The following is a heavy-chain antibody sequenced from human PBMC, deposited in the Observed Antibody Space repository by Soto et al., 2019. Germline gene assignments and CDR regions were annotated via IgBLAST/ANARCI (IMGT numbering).Heavy chain of an antibody. J-gene: IGHJ4*02. CDR2: IAVGSGYT. CDR3: AADATARQQMVPSDY. D-gene: IGHD2-8*01. V-gene: IGHV1-58*01. Sequence: SVKVSCKASGFTFTSSAFQWVRQARGQRLEWIGWIAVGSGYTNYAQRFQDRVTLTRDMSTATTYMELSRLTSEDTAIYYCAADATARQQMVPSDYWGQGTLVTVSS. CDR1: GFTFTSSA.